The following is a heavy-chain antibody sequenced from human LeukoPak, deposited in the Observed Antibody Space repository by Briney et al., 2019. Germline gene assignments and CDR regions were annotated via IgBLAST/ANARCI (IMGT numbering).Heavy chain of an antibody. J-gene: IGHJ4*02. Sequence: SQTLSLTCAISGDSVSSISAAWNWIRQSPSRGLEWLGRTYYRSKWYNDYAVSVKSRITINPDTSKNQSSLQLNSVTPEDTAVYYCARGNYGSGSYPSHYFDYWGQGTLVTVSS. V-gene: IGHV6-1*01. D-gene: IGHD3-10*01. CDR1: GDSVSSISAA. CDR3: ARGNYGSGSYPSHYFDY. CDR2: TYYRSKWYN.